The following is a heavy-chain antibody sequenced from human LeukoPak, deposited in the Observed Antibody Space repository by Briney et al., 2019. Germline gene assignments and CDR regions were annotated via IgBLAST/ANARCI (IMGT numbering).Heavy chain of an antibody. CDR2: IYYSATSYYSGTS. CDR1: GGSISSSAYY. J-gene: IGHJ4*02. V-gene: IGHV4-39*07. D-gene: IGHD3-10*01. Sequence: SETLSLTCTVSGGSISSSAYYWGWIRQPPGKGLEWIGTIYYSATSYYSGTSYFNPSLKSRVSISVDTSKNHFSLKLTSVTAADTAVYYCARRRYLTSGSFDYWGQGTLVTVSS. CDR3: ARRRYLTSGSFDY.